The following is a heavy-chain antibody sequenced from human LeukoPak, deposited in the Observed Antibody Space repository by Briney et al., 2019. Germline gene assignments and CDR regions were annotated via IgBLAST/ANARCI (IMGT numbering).Heavy chain of an antibody. Sequence: PSETLSLTCAVYGGSFSGYYWSWIRQPPGKGLEWIGEINHSGSTNYNPSLKSRVTISVDTSKNQFSLKLSSVTAADTAVYYCARGYDSSGYQDYWGQGTLVTVSS. CDR3: ARGYDSSGYQDY. V-gene: IGHV4-34*01. CDR1: GGSFSGYY. D-gene: IGHD3-22*01. J-gene: IGHJ4*02. CDR2: INHSGST.